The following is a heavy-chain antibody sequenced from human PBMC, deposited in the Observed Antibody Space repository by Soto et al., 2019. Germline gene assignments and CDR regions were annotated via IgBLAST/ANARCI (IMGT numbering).Heavy chain of an antibody. J-gene: IGHJ4*02. D-gene: IGHD3-22*01. CDR1: GFPFSIYA. Sequence: PGGSLRLSCAASGFPFSIYAMSLVRQSPGKGLEWVSAISGSGGSTYYADSVKGRFTISRDNSKNTLYLQMNSLRAEDTAVYYCAKAGATMIGVVINDYWGQGTLVTVSS. CDR3: AKAGATMIGVVINDY. CDR2: ISGSGGST. V-gene: IGHV3-23*01.